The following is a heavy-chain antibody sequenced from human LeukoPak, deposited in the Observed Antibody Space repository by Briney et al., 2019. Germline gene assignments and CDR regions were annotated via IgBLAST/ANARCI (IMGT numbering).Heavy chain of an antibody. J-gene: IGHJ6*02. CDR2: IYYSGST. CDR3: ARTHPIHYYYYYGMDV. Sequence: PSETLSLTCTVSGGSISSGDYYWSWIHQPPGKGLEWIGYIYYSGSTYYNPSLKSRVTISVDTSKNQFSLKLSSVTAADTAVYYCARTHPIHYYYYYGMDVWGQGTTVTVSS. CDR1: GGSISSGDYY. V-gene: IGHV4-30-4*01.